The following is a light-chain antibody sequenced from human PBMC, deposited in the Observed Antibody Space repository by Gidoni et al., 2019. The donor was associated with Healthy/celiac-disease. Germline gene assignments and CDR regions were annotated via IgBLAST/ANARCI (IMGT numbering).Light chain of an antibody. CDR2: DSS. J-gene: IGKJ4*01. CDR3: QQYDNLSLT. CDR1: QDLSNY. Sequence: DIQMTQSPATLSASVGDRVTITCQASQDLSNYLNWYQQKPGKAPTLLIYDSSNLETGVPSMFSGSSSGTYFTFTISILQPDYLATYYCQQYDNLSLTFGGGTKVEIK. V-gene: IGKV1-33*01.